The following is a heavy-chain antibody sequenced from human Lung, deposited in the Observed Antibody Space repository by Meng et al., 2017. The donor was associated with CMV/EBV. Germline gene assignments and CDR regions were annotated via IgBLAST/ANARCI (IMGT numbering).Heavy chain of an antibody. CDR3: ARAAFCSSSTCWYGMDV. CDR1: RLTHFKSYS. V-gene: IGHV3-30*14. CDR2: LSYDGSQR. Sequence: SXVASRLTHFKSYSIHWVRQAPGKGLEWVAILSYDGSQRYYTDSVKGRFTISRDNSMDTMYLQMNSLRPEDTAVYYCARAAFCSSSTCWYGMDVWGQGTTVTVSS. J-gene: IGHJ6*02. D-gene: IGHD2-2*01.